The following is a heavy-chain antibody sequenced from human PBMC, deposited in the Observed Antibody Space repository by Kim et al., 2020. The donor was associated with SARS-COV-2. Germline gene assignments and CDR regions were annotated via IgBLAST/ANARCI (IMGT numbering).Heavy chain of an antibody. CDR1: GYTFTGYY. Sequence: ASVKVSCKASGYTFTGYYMHWVRQAPGQGLEWMGRIHPNSGGTNYAQKFQGRVTMTRDTSISTAYMELRRLRSDDTVVYYCARGGDSSSPGWFDPWGQGTLVTVSS. J-gene: IGHJ5*02. CDR2: IHPNSGGT. CDR3: ARGGDSSSPGWFDP. D-gene: IGHD6-6*01. V-gene: IGHV1-2*05.